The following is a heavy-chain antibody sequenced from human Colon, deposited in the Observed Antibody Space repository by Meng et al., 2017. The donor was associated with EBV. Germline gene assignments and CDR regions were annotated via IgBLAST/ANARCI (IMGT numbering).Heavy chain of an antibody. CDR1: DSSLSSRNW. V-gene: IGHV4-4*02. D-gene: IGHD2-21*02. CDR2: IYHRGST. J-gene: IGHJ4*02. CDR3: ARVGAYCGGDCYHPR. Sequence: GQLAESGPGLVKPSGTLSLTCAVSDSSLSSRNWWSWVRQPPGKGLEWIGEIYHRGSTNYNSSLKSRVTISVDESKNQFSLRLSSVTAADTAVYYCARVGAYCGGDCYHPRWGQGTLVTVSS.